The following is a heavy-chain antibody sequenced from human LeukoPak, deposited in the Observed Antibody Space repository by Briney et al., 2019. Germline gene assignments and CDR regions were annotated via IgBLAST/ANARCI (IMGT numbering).Heavy chain of an antibody. CDR1: GGSVSSSNYY. J-gene: IGHJ4*02. Sequence: SETLSLTCTVSGGSVSSSNYYWGWVRQPPGKGLEWIGSIYYTGSTYYNPSLKSRVAISVDTSKNQLSLNLRSLTAADSAVYYCARRIQGGSGWTFDYWGQGTLVTVSS. CDR2: IYYTGST. D-gene: IGHD6-19*01. V-gene: IGHV4-39*01. CDR3: ARRIQGGSGWTFDY.